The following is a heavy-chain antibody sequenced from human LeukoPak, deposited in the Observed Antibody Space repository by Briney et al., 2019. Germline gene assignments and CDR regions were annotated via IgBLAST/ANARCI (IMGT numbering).Heavy chain of an antibody. J-gene: IGHJ3*02. CDR1: GTSISTYY. D-gene: IGHD3-10*01. Sequence: SETLSLTCTVSGTSISTYYLSWIRQPAGKGLEWIGRISTSGSPNYNPSLKSRVTMSVDTSKNQFSLKLTSVTAADTAVYFCARDGSYGSGTYFGFDIWGHTIMVTVSS. CDR2: ISTSGSP. V-gene: IGHV4-4*07. CDR3: ARDGSYGSGTYFGFDI.